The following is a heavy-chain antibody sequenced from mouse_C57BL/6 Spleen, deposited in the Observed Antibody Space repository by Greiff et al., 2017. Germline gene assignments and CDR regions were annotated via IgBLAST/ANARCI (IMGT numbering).Heavy chain of an antibody. CDR2: ISSGSSTI. Sequence: EVKVEESGGGLVKPGGSLKLSCAASGFTFSDYGMHWVRQAPEKGLEWVAYISSGSSTIYYADTVQGRFTISRDNAKNTLFLQMTSLRSEDTAMYYCARDRGYYAMDYWGQGTSVTVSS. V-gene: IGHV5-17*01. J-gene: IGHJ4*01. CDR1: GFTFSDYG. CDR3: ARDRGYYAMDY.